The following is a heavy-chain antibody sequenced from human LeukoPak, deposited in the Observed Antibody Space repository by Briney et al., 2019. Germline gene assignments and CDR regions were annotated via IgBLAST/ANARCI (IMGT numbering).Heavy chain of an antibody. Sequence: GESLRLSCAASGFTFSDYYMNWIRQAPGKGLEWVSYISNSGSSIYYADSVKGRFTISRDNAKNTLYLQMNSLRGEDRAVYYCARAQWGFDYWGQGTLVTVSS. CDR1: GFTFSDYY. V-gene: IGHV3-11*04. D-gene: IGHD1-26*01. CDR2: ISNSGSSI. J-gene: IGHJ4*02. CDR3: ARAQWGFDY.